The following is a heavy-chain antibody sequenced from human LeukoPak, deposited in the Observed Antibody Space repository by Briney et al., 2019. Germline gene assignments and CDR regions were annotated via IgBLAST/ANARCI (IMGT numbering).Heavy chain of an antibody. D-gene: IGHD3-16*02. Sequence: ASVKVSCKASGYTFSSYGISWVRQAPGQGLEWMGWISAYNGNTNYAQKLQGRVTMTTDTSTSTAYMELRSLRSDDTAVYYCARDHHDYVWGSYRYPGGWFDPWGQETLVTVSS. J-gene: IGHJ5*02. CDR1: GYTFSSYG. CDR2: ISAYNGNT. V-gene: IGHV1-18*01. CDR3: ARDHHDYVWGSYRYPGGWFDP.